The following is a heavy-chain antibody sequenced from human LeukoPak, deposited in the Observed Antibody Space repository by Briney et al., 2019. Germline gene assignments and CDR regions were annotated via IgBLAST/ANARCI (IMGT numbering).Heavy chain of an antibody. Sequence: GGSLRLSCAASGFTVSSNYMSWVRQAPGKGLEWVSVIYSGGSTYYADSVKGRFTIPRDNSKNTLYLQMNSLRAEDTAVYYCARDPGTLDAFDIWGQGTMVSVSS. V-gene: IGHV3-66*01. CDR3: ARDPGTLDAFDI. CDR2: IYSGGST. J-gene: IGHJ3*02. CDR1: GFTVSSNY. D-gene: IGHD1-1*01.